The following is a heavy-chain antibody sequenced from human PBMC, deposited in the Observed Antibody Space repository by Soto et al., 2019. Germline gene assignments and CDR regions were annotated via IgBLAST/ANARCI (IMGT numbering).Heavy chain of an antibody. J-gene: IGHJ3*02. CDR2: IYHSGST. CDR3: AKSRGNSGAFDI. D-gene: IGHD2-21*02. Sequence: SETLSLTCAVSGGSISSGGYSWSWIRQPPGKGLEWIGYIYHSGSTYYNPSLKSRVTISVDRSKNQFSLKLSSVTAADTAVYYCAKSRGNSGAFDIWGQGTMVTVSS. V-gene: IGHV4-30-2*01. CDR1: GGSISSGGYS.